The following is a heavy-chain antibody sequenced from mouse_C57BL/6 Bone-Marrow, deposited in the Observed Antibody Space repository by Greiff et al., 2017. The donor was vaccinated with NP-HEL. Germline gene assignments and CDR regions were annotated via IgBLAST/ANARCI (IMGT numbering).Heavy chain of an antibody. CDR2: ISNGGGST. Sequence: EVKLVESGGGLVQPGGSLKLSCAASGFTFSDYYMYWVRQTPEKRLEWVAYISNGGGSTYYPDTVKGRFTISRDNAKNTLYLQMSRLKSEDTAMYYCARPGGYPYYAMDYWGQGTSVTVSS. J-gene: IGHJ4*01. D-gene: IGHD2-2*01. CDR3: ARPGGYPYYAMDY. V-gene: IGHV5-12*01. CDR1: GFTFSDYY.